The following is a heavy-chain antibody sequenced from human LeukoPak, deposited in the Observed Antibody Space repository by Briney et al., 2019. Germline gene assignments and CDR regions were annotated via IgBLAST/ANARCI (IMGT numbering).Heavy chain of an antibody. CDR3: ARARGDGYQWYFDL. CDR2: IKQDGSEK. D-gene: IGHD5-24*01. Sequence: GGSLRLSCAASGFTFSSYWMTWVRQAPGKGLEWVANIKQDGSEKNYVDFVKGRFTISRDNAKNSLDLQMNSLRAEDTAVYYCARARGDGYQWYFDLWGRGTLVTVSS. J-gene: IGHJ2*01. V-gene: IGHV3-7*01. CDR1: GFTFSSYW.